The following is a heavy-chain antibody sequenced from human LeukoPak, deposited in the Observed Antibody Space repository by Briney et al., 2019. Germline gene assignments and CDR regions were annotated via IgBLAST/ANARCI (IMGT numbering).Heavy chain of an antibody. D-gene: IGHD2-2*01. J-gene: IGHJ4*02. CDR3: ARGVDQLPPYYFDY. V-gene: IGHV7-4-1*02. CDR1: GYTFTSYA. CDR2: INTNTGNP. Sequence: ASVKVSCKASGYTFTSYAMNWVRQPPGQGLEWMGWINTNTGNPTYAQGFTGRFVFSLDTSVSTAYLQISSLKAEDTAVYYCARGVDQLPPYYFDYWGQGTLVTVSS.